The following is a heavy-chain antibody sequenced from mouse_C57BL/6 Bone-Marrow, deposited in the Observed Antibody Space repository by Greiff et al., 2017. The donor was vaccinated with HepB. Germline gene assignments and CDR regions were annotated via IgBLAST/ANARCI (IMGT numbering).Heavy chain of an antibody. CDR2: INSDGGST. D-gene: IGHD1-1*01. Sequence: EVKLVESGGGLVQPGESLKLSCESNEYEFPSHDMSWVRKTPEKRLELVAAINSDGGSTYYPDTMERRFIISRDNTKKTLYLQMSSLRSEDTALYYCARQIITTVVPRFAYWGQGTLVTVSA. CDR3: ARQIITTVVPRFAY. J-gene: IGHJ3*01. CDR1: EYEFPSHD. V-gene: IGHV5-2*01.